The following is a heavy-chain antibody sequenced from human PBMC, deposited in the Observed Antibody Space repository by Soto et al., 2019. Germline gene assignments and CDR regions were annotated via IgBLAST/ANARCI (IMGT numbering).Heavy chain of an antibody. CDR1: GFTFSSYA. V-gene: IGHV3-23*01. D-gene: IGHD3-3*01. CDR3: AKDTYYDFWSGLNWFDP. J-gene: IGHJ5*02. Sequence: PGGSLRLSCAASGFTFSSYAMSWVRQAPGKGLEWVSAISGSGGSTYYADSVKGRFTISRDNSKNTLYLQMNSLRAEDTAVYYCAKDTYYDFWSGLNWFDPWGQGTLVTVS. CDR2: ISGSGGST.